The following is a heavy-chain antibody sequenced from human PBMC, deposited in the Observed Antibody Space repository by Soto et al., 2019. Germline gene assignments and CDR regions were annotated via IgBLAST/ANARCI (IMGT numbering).Heavy chain of an antibody. Sequence: GGSLRLSCAASGFTFSGSAMHWVRQASGKGLEWVGRIRSKANSYATAYAASVKSRFTISRDDSKNTAYLQMSSLKTEVTSVYYCTRPQGYYDSSGYPDWGQGTLVTVSS. J-gene: IGHJ4*02. CDR3: TRPQGYYDSSGYPD. CDR2: IRSKANSYAT. D-gene: IGHD3-22*01. CDR1: GFTFSGSA. V-gene: IGHV3-73*01.